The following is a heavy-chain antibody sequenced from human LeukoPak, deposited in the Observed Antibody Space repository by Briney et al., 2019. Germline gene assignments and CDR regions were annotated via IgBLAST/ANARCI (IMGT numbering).Heavy chain of an antibody. D-gene: IGHD2-21*01. CDR2: INPNSGDT. CDR1: GFTFSDFY. J-gene: IGHJ5*02. CDR3: ARDAKRAQHMWFDP. V-gene: IGHV1-2*02. Sequence: ASVKVSCKASGFTFSDFYMYWLRQAPGQGLEWMGWINPNSGDTNYAQKFQGRVTMTRDTSISTAYMELSRLRFDDTAVYFCARDAKRAQHMWFDPWGQGTLVTVSS.